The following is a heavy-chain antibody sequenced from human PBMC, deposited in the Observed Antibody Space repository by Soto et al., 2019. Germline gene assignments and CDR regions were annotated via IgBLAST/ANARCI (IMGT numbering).Heavy chain of an antibody. J-gene: IGHJ4*02. CDR3: TKDRATHRNY. CDR1: GFTFRNYV. Sequence: QVQLVESGGGVVQPGRSLSLSCAASGFTFRNYVMHWVRQAPGKGLEWVAVISSDGSNKYYADSVKGRFTISRDNSKNTLYLQMNSLIIEDTAVYYCTKDRATHRNYWGQGTLVTVSS. CDR2: ISSDGSNK. D-gene: IGHD5-12*01. V-gene: IGHV3-30*18.